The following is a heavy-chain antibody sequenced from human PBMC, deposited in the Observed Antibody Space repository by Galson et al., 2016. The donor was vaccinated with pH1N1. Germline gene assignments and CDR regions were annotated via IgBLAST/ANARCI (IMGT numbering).Heavy chain of an antibody. Sequence: SVKVSCKASGGSLSTYPISWVRQAPGLGLEWMGRSVPVFGSAKYSPRFQGRVAISRDESASTVYMELTSLNAEDTGIYYCAKDRTVDYGQSPPFFESWGQGTLVSVSS. CDR3: AKDRTVDYGQSPPFFES. CDR1: GGSLSTYP. V-gene: IGHV1-69*05. D-gene: IGHD3-16*01. CDR2: SVPVFGSA. J-gene: IGHJ4*02.